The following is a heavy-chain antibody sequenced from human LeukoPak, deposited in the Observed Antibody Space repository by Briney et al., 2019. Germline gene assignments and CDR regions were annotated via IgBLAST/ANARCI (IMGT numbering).Heavy chain of an antibody. V-gene: IGHV3-66*01. CDR3: ARGQGYYDGLDI. J-gene: IGHJ6*02. CDR2: VYGGGST. CDR1: GFTVSSNY. Sequence: PGGSLRLSCAASGFTVSSNYVTWVRQAPGKGLEWISVVYGGGSTYYADSVKGRFTVTRDISKNTPYLQMNSARAEDTAVYYCARGQGYYDGLDIWGQGTTVTVSS.